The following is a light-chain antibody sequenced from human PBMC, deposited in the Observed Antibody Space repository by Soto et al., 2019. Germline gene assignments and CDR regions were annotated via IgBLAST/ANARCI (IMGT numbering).Light chain of an antibody. CDR1: NSDVGRYNY. CDR3: SSYSSTNTLYV. J-gene: IGLJ1*01. Sequence: QAVVTQPASVSGSPGQSITISCTGTNSDVGRYNYVSWYQQHPGKAPKLMIYAVSLRPSGVSSRFSGSKSGITASLTISGLQAVDEADYYCSSYSSTNTLYVFGTGTKVTVL. V-gene: IGLV2-14*03. CDR2: AVS.